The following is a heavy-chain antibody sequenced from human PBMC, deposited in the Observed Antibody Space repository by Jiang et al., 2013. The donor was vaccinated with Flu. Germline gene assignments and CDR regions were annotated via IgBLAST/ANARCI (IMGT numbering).Heavy chain of an antibody. V-gene: IGHV6-1*01. D-gene: IGHD1-7*01. CDR2: TYYRSKWYN. CDR3: ARLLELNPYYYYGMDV. J-gene: IGHJ6*02. Sequence: MGLEWLGRTYYRSKWYNDYAVSVKSRITINPDTSKNQFSLQLNSVTPEDTAVYYCARLLELNPYYYYGMDVWGQGTTVTVSS.